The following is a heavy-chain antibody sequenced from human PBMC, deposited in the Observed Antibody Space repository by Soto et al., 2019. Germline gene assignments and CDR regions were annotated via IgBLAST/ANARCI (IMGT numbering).Heavy chain of an antibody. CDR1: GYTFTSYD. CDR2: MNPDSGNA. D-gene: IGHD3-10*01. V-gene: IGHV1-8*01. Sequence: ASVKVSCKTSGYTFTSYDINWVRQATGQGLEWMGWMNPDSGNAGYPQKFQDRVTMTSDNSINTAYMELSSLRSDDTAVYYCARVQVMWWFGELESNDAFDIWGQGTMVTVSS. CDR3: ARVQVMWWFGELESNDAFDI. J-gene: IGHJ3*02.